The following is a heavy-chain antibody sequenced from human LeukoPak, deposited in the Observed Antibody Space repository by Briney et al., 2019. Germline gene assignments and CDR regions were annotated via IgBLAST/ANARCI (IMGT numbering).Heavy chain of an antibody. CDR3: ARARGYSYGYSDY. CDR2: ISYNGYQK. Sequence: GRSLRLSCAASGFTFSSYGMHWVRQAPGKGLEWVAVISYNGYQKYYADSVKGRFTISRDNAKKSLYLQMNNLRAEDTAVYYCARARGYSYGYSDYWGRGTLVTVSS. J-gene: IGHJ4*02. V-gene: IGHV3-30*03. CDR1: GFTFSSYG. D-gene: IGHD5-18*01.